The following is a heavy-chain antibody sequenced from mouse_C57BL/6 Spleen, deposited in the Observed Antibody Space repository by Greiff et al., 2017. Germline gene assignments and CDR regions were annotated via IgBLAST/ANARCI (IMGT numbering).Heavy chain of an antibody. CDR1: GYTFTDYN. J-gene: IGHJ4*01. V-gene: IGHV1-18*01. D-gene: IGHD1-1*02. Sequence: VQLQQSGPELVKPGASVKLPCKASGYTFTDYNMDWVKQSHGKSLEWIGDINPNNGGTIYNQKSKGKATLTVDKSSSTAYMELRSLASEDTAVYYCARRWDLYYYAMDYCGQGTSVTGSS. CDR3: ARRWDLYYYAMDY. CDR2: INPNNGGT.